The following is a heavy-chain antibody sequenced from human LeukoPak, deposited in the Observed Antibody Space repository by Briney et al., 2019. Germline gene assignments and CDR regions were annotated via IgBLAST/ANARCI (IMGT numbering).Heavy chain of an antibody. CDR1: GFTFSSYA. CDR2: ISYDGSNK. Sequence: GGSLRLSCAASGFTFSSYAMHWVRQAPGKGLEWVAVISYDGSNKYYADSVKGRFTISRDNSKNTLYLQMNSLRAEDTAVYYCATHYSNYYYYMDVWGKGTTVTVSS. V-gene: IGHV3-30-3*01. J-gene: IGHJ6*03. D-gene: IGHD4-11*01. CDR3: ATHYSNYYYYMDV.